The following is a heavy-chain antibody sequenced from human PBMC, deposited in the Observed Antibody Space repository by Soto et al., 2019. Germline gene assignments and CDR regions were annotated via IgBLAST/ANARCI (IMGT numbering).Heavy chain of an antibody. J-gene: IGHJ4*02. CDR2: ISFDASNT. D-gene: IGHD2-15*01. Sequence: PGGSLRLSCAASGFTFKNYAMHWVRQAPGKGLEWVSFISFDASNTYYTDSLKGRFTISRDNSRDTLYLQMNSLTTEDTAMYYCVKEEGWRIEDMLALEYWGKGTLVNGSA. CDR3: VKEEGWRIEDMLALEY. V-gene: IGHV3-30*18. CDR1: GFTFKNYA.